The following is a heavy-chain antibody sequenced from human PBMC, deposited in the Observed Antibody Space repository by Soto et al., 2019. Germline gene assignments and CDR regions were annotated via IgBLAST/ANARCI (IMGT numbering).Heavy chain of an antibody. J-gene: IGHJ3*02. CDR1: GYTFTGYY. CDR2: INPNSGGT. CDR3: ARGNIVVVPATKEHLAGVGDAFDI. V-gene: IGHV1-2*04. Sequence: SGAEVKKPGASVKVSCKASGYTFTGYYMHWVRQAPGQGLEWMGWINPNSGGTNYAQKFQGWVTMTRDTSISTAYMELSRLRSDDTAVYYCARGNIVVVPATKEHLAGVGDAFDIWGQGTMVTVSS. D-gene: IGHD2-2*01.